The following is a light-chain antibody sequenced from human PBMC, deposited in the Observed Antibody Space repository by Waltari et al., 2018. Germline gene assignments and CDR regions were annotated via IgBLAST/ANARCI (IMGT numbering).Light chain of an antibody. CDR3: QQYRSTLWT. V-gene: IGKV4-1*01. CDR2: WAA. Sequence: DIVMTQSPDSLAVSLGERATINCKSSQSVLFSTNNKNYLAWYQQKTGQPPKLLFYWAATRESRVPDRFSGSVSGTDFTLTISSLQAEDVAVYYCQQYRSTLWTFGQGTRVEIK. J-gene: IGKJ1*01. CDR1: QSVLFSTNNKNY.